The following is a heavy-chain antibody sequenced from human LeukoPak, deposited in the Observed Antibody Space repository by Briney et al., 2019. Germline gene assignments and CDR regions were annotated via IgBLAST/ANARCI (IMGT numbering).Heavy chain of an antibody. D-gene: IGHD3-3*01. J-gene: IGHJ6*03. CDR1: GYTFTGYY. CDR3: ARDRPNKPPSTIFGVPNYYYYYMDV. V-gene: IGHV1-2*02. Sequence: ASVKVSCKASGYTFTGYYMHWVRQAPGQGLEWMGWINPNSGGTNYAQKFQGRVTMTRDTSISTAYMELSRLRSDDTAVYYCARDRPNKPPSTIFGVPNYYYYYMDVWGKGTTVTVSS. CDR2: INPNSGGT.